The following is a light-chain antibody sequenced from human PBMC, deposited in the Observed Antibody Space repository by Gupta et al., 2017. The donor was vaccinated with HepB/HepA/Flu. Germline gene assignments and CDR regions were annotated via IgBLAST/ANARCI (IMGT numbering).Light chain of an antibody. CDR1: QSVSSY. V-gene: IGKV3-11*01. CDR2: DAA. J-gene: IGKJ4*01. CDR3: QQPSNWPPLT. Sequence: EIVLTQSPATLSLYPGERATRSCRASQSVSSYLARYDQKPGEAPRLLIYDAANRASGIPARISGSGWCTDYTLTISSREPEDYAVNYCQQPSNWPPLTFGGGTKVEIK.